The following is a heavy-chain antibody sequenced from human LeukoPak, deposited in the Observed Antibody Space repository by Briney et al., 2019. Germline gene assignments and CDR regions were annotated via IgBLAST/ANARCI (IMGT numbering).Heavy chain of an antibody. J-gene: IGHJ4*02. Sequence: PGGSLRLSCAASGFTFSSYGMHWVRQAPGKGLEWVAFIRYDGSNKYYADSVKGRFTISRDNSKNTLYLQMNSLRAEDTAVYYCAKDTETWIQLWSPVYFDYWGQGTLVTVSS. CDR2: IRYDGSNK. V-gene: IGHV3-30*02. D-gene: IGHD5-18*01. CDR1: GFTFSSYG. CDR3: AKDTETWIQLWSPVYFDY.